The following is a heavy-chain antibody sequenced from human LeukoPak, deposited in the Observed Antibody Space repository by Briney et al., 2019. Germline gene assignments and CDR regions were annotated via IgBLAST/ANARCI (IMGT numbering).Heavy chain of an antibody. CDR2: RSYDGNIK. J-gene: IGHJ4*02. CDR3: AKAEGLTIADY. V-gene: IGHV3-30-3*01. D-gene: IGHD3-10*01. Sequence: GRSLRLSCAASGFTFSSYAMHWVRQAPGKGLEWVAVRSYDGNIKNYADSVKGRFTISRDNSKNTLYLQMNSLRAEDTAVYYCAKAEGLTIADYWGQGTLVTVSS. CDR1: GFTFSSYA.